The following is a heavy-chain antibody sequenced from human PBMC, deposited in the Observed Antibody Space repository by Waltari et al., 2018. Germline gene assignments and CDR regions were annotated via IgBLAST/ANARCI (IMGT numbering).Heavy chain of an antibody. CDR2: IYHSGST. CDR3: ARQKAPVREYGMGV. CDR1: GDSISSGFY. V-gene: IGHV4-38-2*01. J-gene: IGHJ6*02. Sequence: QVQLQESGPGLVKTSETLSLTCGVSGDSISSGFYWAWIRQPPGKGLEWIGSIYHSGSTYDNASLKSRVSISIDKSKNQVTLKVRSVTAADTAVYYCARQKAPVREYGMGVWGQGTTVTVSS. D-gene: IGHD4-4*01.